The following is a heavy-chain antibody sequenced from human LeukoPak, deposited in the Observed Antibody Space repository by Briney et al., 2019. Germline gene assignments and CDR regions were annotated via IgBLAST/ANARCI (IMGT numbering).Heavy chain of an antibody. CDR1: GGSFSGYY. CDR3: ATQTTVDYYYYYMDV. Sequence: SETLSLTCAVYGGSFSGYYWSWIRQPPGKGLEWIGEINHSGSTNYNPSLKSRVTISVDTSKNQFSLKLSSVTAADTAVYYCATQTTVDYYYYYMDVWGKGTTVTVSS. J-gene: IGHJ6*03. D-gene: IGHD4-17*01. CDR2: INHSGST. V-gene: IGHV4-34*01.